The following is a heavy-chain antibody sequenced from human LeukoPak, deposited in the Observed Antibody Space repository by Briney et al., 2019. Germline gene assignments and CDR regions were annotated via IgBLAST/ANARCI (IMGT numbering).Heavy chain of an antibody. Sequence: GGSLRLSCAASGFTVSSNYMSWVRQAPGKGLEWVSVIYSGGSTYYADSVKGRFTISRDNSKNTLYLQMNSLRAEDTAVYYCARVRRIAAAFDYWGQGTLVTVSS. D-gene: IGHD6-13*01. V-gene: IGHV3-53*01. CDR3: ARVRRIAAAFDY. CDR2: IYSGGST. J-gene: IGHJ4*02. CDR1: GFTVSSNY.